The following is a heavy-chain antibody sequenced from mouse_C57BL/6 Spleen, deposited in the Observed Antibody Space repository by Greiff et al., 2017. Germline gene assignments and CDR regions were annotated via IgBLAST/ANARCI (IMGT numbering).Heavy chain of an antibody. J-gene: IGHJ1*03. V-gene: IGHV5-17*01. CDR3: ARSPYYYGSSPWYFDV. CDR2: ISSGSSTI. D-gene: IGHD1-1*01. CDR1: GFTFSDYG. Sequence: EVQVVESGGGLVKPGGSLKLSCAASGFTFSDYGMPWVRQAPEKGLEWVAYISSGSSTIYYSDTVKGRFTISRDNAKNTLFRQMTRLRSEDTAMYYCARSPYYYGSSPWYFDVWGTGTTVTVSS.